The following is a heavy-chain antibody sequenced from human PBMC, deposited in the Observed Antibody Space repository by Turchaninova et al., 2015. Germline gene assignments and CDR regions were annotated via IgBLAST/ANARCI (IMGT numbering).Heavy chain of an antibody. D-gene: IGHD2-8*02. CDR3: ATKILGYCTGGVCDY. CDR2: IYYSGST. J-gene: IGHJ4*02. CDR1: GGSLRRSSFY. V-gene: IGHV4-39*01. Sequence: QLQLQESGPGLVTSSATLSLPCTVSGGSLRRSSFYWSWIRQPPGKGLEWMGSIYYSGSTYHNPSLKSRVIISVDMSTNQFSLKLSSVTAADTAVYYCATKILGYCTGGVCDYWGQGTLVTVSS.